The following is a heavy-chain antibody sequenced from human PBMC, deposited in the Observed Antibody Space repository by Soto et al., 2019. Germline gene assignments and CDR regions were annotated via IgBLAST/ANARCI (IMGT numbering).Heavy chain of an antibody. V-gene: IGHV3-23*01. CDR3: ATQITGTTKSNY. J-gene: IGHJ4*02. D-gene: IGHD1-7*01. Sequence: VGSLRLSCAASGFTFSSYAMSWVRQAPGKGLEWVSAISGSGGSTYYADSVKGRFTISRDNSKKTLYLQMDSLRAEDTAVYYCATQITGTTKSNYWAQGTLVTVSS. CDR2: ISGSGGST. CDR1: GFTFSSYA.